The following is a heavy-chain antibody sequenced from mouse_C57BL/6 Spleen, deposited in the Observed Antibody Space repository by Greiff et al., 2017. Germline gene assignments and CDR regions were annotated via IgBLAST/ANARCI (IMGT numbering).Heavy chain of an antibody. V-gene: IGHV1-4*01. D-gene: IGHD1-1*01. CDR3: ARSSSLQGYAMDY. CDR1: GYTFTSYT. CDR2: INPSSGYT. Sequence: QVQLQQSGAELARPGASVKMSCKASGYTFTSYTMHWVKQRPGQGLEWIGYINPSSGYTKYNQKFKDKATLPADKSSSTAYMQLSSLTSEDSAVYYCARSSSLQGYAMDYWGQGTSVTVSS. J-gene: IGHJ4*01.